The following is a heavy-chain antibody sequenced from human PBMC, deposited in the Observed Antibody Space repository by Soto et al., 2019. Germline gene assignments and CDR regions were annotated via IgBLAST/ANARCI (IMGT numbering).Heavy chain of an antibody. D-gene: IGHD3-9*01. J-gene: IGHJ4*02. CDR3: ASELDWLLAFVY. CDR1: GFAFSTYG. Sequence: QVQLVESGGGVVQSGRSLRLSCAASGFAFSTYGMHWVRQAPGKGLEWVAMTWHDGGNKYYADSVKGRFTISRDNSKNTLYLQMNSLRAEDTAVYYCASELDWLLAFVYWGQGTLVTVSS. CDR2: TWHDGGNK. V-gene: IGHV3-33*01.